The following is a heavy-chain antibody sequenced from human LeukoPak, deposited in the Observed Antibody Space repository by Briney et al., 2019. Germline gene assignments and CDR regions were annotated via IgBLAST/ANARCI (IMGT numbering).Heavy chain of an antibody. CDR3: VGSSSWHPLYGMDV. Sequence: PGGSLRLSCAASGFTFSSYAMHWVRQAPGKGLEWVSGISWNSNSIGYADSVKGRFTISRDNAKNSLYLQMNSLRVEDTALYHCVGSSSWHPLYGMDVWGQGTTVTVS. V-gene: IGHV3-9*01. CDR1: GFTFSSYA. CDR2: ISWNSNSI. D-gene: IGHD6-13*01. J-gene: IGHJ6*02.